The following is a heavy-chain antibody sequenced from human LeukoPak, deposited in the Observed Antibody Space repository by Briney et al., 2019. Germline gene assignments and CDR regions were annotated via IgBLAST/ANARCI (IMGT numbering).Heavy chain of an antibody. Sequence: PGGSLRLSCAASGFTFSSYEMNWVRQAPGRGLEWVSYINSSGSNIYYADSVKGRFTISRDNAKNSLYLQMNSLRAEDTAVYYCAELGITMIGGVWGKGTTVTISS. CDR1: GFTFSSYE. CDR2: INSSGSNI. CDR3: AELGITMIGGV. D-gene: IGHD3-10*02. J-gene: IGHJ6*04. V-gene: IGHV3-48*03.